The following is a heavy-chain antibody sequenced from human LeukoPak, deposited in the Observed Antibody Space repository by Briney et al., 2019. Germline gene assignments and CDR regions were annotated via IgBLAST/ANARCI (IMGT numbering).Heavy chain of an antibody. V-gene: IGHV1-69*04. CDR1: GYTFTSYG. D-gene: IGHD3-10*01. CDR3: ARDLSYYYHVVGGGGAFDI. J-gene: IGHJ3*02. Sequence: GASVKVSCKASGYTFTSYGISWVRQAPGQGLEWLGRIIPILGIANYAQKFQGRVTITADKSTSTAYMELSSLRSEDTAVYYCARDLSYYYHVVGGGGAFDIWGQGTMVTVSS. CDR2: IIPILGIA.